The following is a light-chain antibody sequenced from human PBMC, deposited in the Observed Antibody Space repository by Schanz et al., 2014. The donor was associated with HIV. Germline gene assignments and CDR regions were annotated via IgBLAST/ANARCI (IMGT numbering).Light chain of an antibody. Sequence: DIQMTQSPSSLSASVGARVTITCRASQGISNYLAWSQQRPGKAPKSLIYGASSLHSGVPSRFSGSGYGTDFTLTINCLQPDDFATYYCQQYNSYPYTFGQGTRLEIK. CDR1: QGISNY. CDR3: QQYNSYPYT. V-gene: IGKV1-16*01. CDR2: GAS. J-gene: IGKJ2*01.